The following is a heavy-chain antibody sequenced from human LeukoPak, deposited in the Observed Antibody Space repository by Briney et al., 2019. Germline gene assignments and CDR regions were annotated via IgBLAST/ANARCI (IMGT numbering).Heavy chain of an antibody. CDR2: IKQDGSEE. CDR3: EREGPFDF. J-gene: IGHJ4*02. V-gene: IGHV3-7*01. CDR1: GGSISSYY. Sequence: ETLSLTCTVSGGSISSYYWSWIRQPPGKGLEWVANIKQDGSEEYYVDSVKGRFTISSDNAKNSLYLQMNSLRTDDTAVYFCEREGPFDFWGQGTLVTVSS.